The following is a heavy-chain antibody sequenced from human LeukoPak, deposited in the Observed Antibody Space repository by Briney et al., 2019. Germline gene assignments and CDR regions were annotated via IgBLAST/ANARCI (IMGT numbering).Heavy chain of an antibody. V-gene: IGHV3-23*01. CDR1: GFTFVGNA. CDR2: ISGSGDT. CDR3: AKDRWGVVTTIDY. D-gene: IGHD4-23*01. J-gene: IGHJ4*02. Sequence: GSLRLSCAASGFTFVGNAVTWVRQAPGKGLEWVSTISGSGDTYYADSVKGRFTISRDDSKSTLSLQMNSLRAEDTALYYCAKDRWGVVTTIDYWGQGTLVTVSS.